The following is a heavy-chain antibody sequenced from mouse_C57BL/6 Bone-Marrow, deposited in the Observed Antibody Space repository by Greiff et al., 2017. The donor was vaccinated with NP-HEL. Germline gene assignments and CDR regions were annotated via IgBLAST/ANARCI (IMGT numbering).Heavy chain of an antibody. Sequence: QVQLQQSGAELVRPGTSVKMSCKASGYTFTNYWIGWAKQRPGHGLEWLGDIYPGGGYTNYNEKFKGKATLTEDKSTITVYMQNSSLTSEDSAIYYGAKQGNYLYYFDYWGQGTTLTVSS. CDR1: GYTFTNYW. J-gene: IGHJ2*01. D-gene: IGHD2-1*01. CDR3: AKQGNYLYYFDY. V-gene: IGHV1-63*01. CDR2: IYPGGGYT.